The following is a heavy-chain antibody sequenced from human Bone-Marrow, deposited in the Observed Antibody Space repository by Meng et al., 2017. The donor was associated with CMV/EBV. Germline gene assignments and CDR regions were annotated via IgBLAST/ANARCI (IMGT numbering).Heavy chain of an antibody. CDR2: IYYSGST. J-gene: IGHJ4*02. D-gene: IGHD3-22*01. Sequence: GSLRLSCTVSGGSISSYYWSWIRQPPGKGLEWIGYIYYSGSTNYNPSLKSRVTISVDTSKNQFSLKLSSVTAADTAVYYCARFGRHYYDSSGFVFDYWVQGTLVTFSS. V-gene: IGHV4-59*01. CDR3: ARFGRHYYDSSGFVFDY. CDR1: GGSISSYY.